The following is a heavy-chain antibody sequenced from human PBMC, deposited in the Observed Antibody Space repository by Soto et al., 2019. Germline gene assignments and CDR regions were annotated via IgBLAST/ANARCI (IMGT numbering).Heavy chain of an antibody. Sequence: QVQLQESGPGLVKPSETLSLTCTVSGGSISSYYWSWIRQPPGKGLEWIGYIYYSGSTNYNSSLKSRVTISVDTSKNQFSLKLSSVTAADTAVYYCARGSRYSYGYDAHYYYYMDVWGKGTTVTVSS. CDR3: ARGSRYSYGYDAHYYYYMDV. J-gene: IGHJ6*03. CDR2: IYYSGST. V-gene: IGHV4-59*01. CDR1: GGSISSYY. D-gene: IGHD5-18*01.